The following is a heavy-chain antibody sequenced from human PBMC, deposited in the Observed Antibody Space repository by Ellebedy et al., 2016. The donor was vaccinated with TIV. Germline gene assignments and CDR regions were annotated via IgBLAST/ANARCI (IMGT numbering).Heavy chain of an antibody. V-gene: IGHV3-23*01. J-gene: IGHJ5*02. D-gene: IGHD3-10*01. CDR2: ISGSGGST. CDR1: GFTFSSYA. Sequence: GESLKISCAASGFTFSSYAMSWVRQAPGKGLEWVSAISGSGGSTYYADSVKGRFTISRDNAKNSLYLQMNSLRAEDTAVYYCARDMGRGPWGQGTLVTVSS. CDR3: ARDMGRGP.